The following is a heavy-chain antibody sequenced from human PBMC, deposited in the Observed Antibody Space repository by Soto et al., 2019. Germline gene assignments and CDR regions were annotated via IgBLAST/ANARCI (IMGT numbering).Heavy chain of an antibody. CDR2: IIPILGIA. CDR1: GGTFSSYT. V-gene: IGHV1-69*04. J-gene: IGHJ5*02. D-gene: IGHD3-22*01. Sequence: ASVKVSCKASGGTFSSYTISWVRQAPGQGLEWMGRIIPILGIANYAQKFQGRVTITADKSTSTAYMELSSLRSEDTAVYYCAREGDYYDSSGYYPWGQGTLVTVSS. CDR3: AREGDYYDSSGYYP.